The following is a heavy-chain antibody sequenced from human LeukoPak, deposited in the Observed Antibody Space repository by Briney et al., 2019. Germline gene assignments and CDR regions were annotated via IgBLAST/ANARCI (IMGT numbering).Heavy chain of an antibody. D-gene: IGHD4-23*01. CDR2: ITSSSSTI. Sequence: GGSLRLSSAASVFTFSAYAMNWVRQAPGKGLEWVALITSSSSTIYYADSMRGRLTISRDNAKNSLYLQMNSLRAEDTAVYHCVTDRDGGSFDYWGQGTLVTVSS. CDR3: VTDRDGGSFDY. V-gene: IGHV3-48*01. J-gene: IGHJ4*02. CDR1: VFTFSAYA.